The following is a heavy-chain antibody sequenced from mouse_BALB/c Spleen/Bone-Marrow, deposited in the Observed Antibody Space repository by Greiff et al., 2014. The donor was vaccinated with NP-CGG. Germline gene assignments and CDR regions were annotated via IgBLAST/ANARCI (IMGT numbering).Heavy chain of an antibody. CDR1: GFTFSDYG. CDR3: ARETTRGAMDY. V-gene: IGHV5-15*02. D-gene: IGHD2-1*01. J-gene: IGHJ4*01. CDR2: ISNLAYSI. Sequence: EVKLMESGGALVQPGGSRKLSCAASGFTFSDYGMAWVRQAPGKGPEWVAFISNLAYSIYYTDTVTGRFTISRENAKNTLYLEMSSLRSESTAMYYCARETTRGAMDYWGQGTSVTVSS.